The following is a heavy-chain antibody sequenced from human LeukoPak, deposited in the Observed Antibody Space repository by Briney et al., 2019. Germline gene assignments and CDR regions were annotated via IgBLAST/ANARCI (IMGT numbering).Heavy chain of an antibody. J-gene: IGHJ6*02. CDR1: GGSISSYY. CDR3: ARGLYDFWSGYYGSVLRLYYYYGMDV. V-gene: IGHV4-59*01. D-gene: IGHD3-3*01. CDR2: IYYSGST. Sequence: PSETLSLTCTVSGGSISSYYWSWIRQPPGKGLEWIGYIYYSGSTNYNPSLKSRVTISVDTSKNQFSLKLSSVTAADTAVYYCARGLYDFWSGYYGSVLRLYYYYGMDVWGQGTTVTVSS.